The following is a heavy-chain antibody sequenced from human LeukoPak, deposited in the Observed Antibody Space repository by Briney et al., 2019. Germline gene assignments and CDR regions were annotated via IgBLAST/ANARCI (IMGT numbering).Heavy chain of an antibody. CDR2: INPNSGGT. CDR1: GYTFTGYY. V-gene: IGHV1-2*02. Sequence: ASVKVSCKASGYTFTGYYMHWVRQAPGQGLEWMGWINPNSGGTNYAQKFQGRVTMIRDTSISTAYMELSRLRSDDTAVYYCARGLNNYYDSSGYYFVPVFDPWGQGTLVTVSS. CDR3: ARGLNNYYDSSGYYFVPVFDP. D-gene: IGHD3-22*01. J-gene: IGHJ5*02.